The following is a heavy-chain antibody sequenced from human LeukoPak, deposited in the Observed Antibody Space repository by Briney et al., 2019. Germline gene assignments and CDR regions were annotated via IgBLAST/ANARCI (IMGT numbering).Heavy chain of an antibody. D-gene: IGHD3-10*01. Sequence: GGSLRLSCEASGFSFSTYGMHWVRQAPGKGLEWVALIWFDGSNKHYADSVKGQFTISRDNSKNTMYLQMDSLRAEDTAVYYCARVVSYYGSSYRLLDLWGRGTLVTVSS. CDR2: IWFDGSNK. J-gene: IGHJ2*01. CDR1: GFSFSTYG. V-gene: IGHV3-33*01. CDR3: ARVVSYYGSSYRLLDL.